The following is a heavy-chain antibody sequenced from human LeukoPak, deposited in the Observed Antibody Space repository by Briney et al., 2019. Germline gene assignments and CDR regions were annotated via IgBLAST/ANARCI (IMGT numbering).Heavy chain of an antibody. CDR1: GFTVSSNY. V-gene: IGHV3-66*01. CDR3: AREEGRGVISPYFDY. CDR2: IYSGGST. Sequence: GGSLRLSCAASGFTVSSNYMSWVRQAPGKGLEWVSVIYSGGSTYYADSVKGRFTISRDNSKNTLYLQMNSLRAEDTALYYCAREEGRGVISPYFDYWGQGTLVRVSS. J-gene: IGHJ4*02. D-gene: IGHD3-10*01.